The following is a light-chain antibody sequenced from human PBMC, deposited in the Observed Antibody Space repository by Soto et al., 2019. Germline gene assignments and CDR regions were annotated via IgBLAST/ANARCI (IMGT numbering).Light chain of an antibody. J-gene: IGLJ2*01. Sequence: QAVVTQPPSVSGAPGQRVTISCTGSSSNIGAGYDVHWYQQLPGRAPKLLIYGNTNRPSGVPDRFSGSKSGTSASLAITGLQAEDAADYYCLSFDSSLSVVFGGGPTVTVL. CDR2: GNT. CDR1: SSNIGAGYD. V-gene: IGLV1-40*01. CDR3: LSFDSSLSVV.